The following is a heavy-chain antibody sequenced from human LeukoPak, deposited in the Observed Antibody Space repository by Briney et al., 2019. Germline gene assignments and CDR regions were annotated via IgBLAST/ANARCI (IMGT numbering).Heavy chain of an antibody. Sequence: GASVKASCKASGYTFTSSDINWVRQATGQGLEWMGWMNPNSGNRGNAQKFQGRVTMTMNTSISTAYMELSSLRSEGTAMYYCARDFFHGHCAGLSCFLLDYWGQGSLVTVSS. CDR2: MNPNSGNR. V-gene: IGHV1-8*01. CDR1: GYTFTSSD. CDR3: ARDFFHGHCAGLSCFLLDY. D-gene: IGHD2-15*01. J-gene: IGHJ4*02.